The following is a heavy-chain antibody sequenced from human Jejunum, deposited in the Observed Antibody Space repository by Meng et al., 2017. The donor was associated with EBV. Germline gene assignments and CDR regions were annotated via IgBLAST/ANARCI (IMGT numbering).Heavy chain of an antibody. CDR3: ARASGSYWY. CDR2: IFYSGST. D-gene: IGHD1-26*01. V-gene: IGHV4-39*07. Sequence: GPGLVKPSTSLPLSCPVSGGSIRSSSYYWGWVRQPPGKGLEWIGNIFYSGSTYYNPSLKSRVTISLDTSRNEFSLKLSSVTAADTAVYYCARASGSYWYWGQGTLVTVSS. CDR1: GGSIRSSSYY. J-gene: IGHJ4*02.